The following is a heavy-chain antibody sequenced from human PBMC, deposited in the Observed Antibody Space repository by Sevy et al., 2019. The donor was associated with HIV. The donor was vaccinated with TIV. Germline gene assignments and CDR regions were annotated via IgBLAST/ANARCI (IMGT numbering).Heavy chain of an antibody. CDR2: VDWNNNDV. D-gene: IGHD1-1*01. Sequence: GGSLRLSCRVSGFRFGSFAMHWVRQVPGKGLQWVSGVDWNNNDVGYADSVRGRFTMSRDNAKNSLYLDMLRLRIEDMAVYYCTKASGTGWNQRSTFLETWGPGTLVTVSS. CDR3: TKASGTGWNQRSTFLET. V-gene: IGHV3-9*03. J-gene: IGHJ5*02. CDR1: GFRFGSFA.